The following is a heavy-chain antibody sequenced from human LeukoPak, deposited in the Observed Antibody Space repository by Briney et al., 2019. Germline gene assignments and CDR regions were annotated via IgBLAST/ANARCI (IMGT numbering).Heavy chain of an antibody. J-gene: IGHJ4*02. CDR3: AREGVAAAAYY. Sequence: GGSLRLSCAASGFTVSSNYMSWVRQAPGKGLEWVSVIYSGDSTYYADSVKGRLTISRDNSKNTLYLQMNSLRAEDTAVYYCAREGVAAAAYYWGQGTLVTVSS. D-gene: IGHD2-15*01. V-gene: IGHV3-53*01. CDR2: IYSGDST. CDR1: GFTVSSNY.